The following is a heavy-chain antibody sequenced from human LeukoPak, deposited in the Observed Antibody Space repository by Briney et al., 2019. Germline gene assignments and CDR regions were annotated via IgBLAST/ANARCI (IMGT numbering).Heavy chain of an antibody. CDR2: IYYSRST. CDR1: GGSISSSSYY. Sequence: SETLSLTCTVPGGSISSSSYYWGWIRQPPGKGLVWIGSIYYSRSTYYNPSLKSRVTISVDTSKNQFSLKLSSVTAADTAVYYCARHRGAARDPLFDWGQGTLVTVSS. V-gene: IGHV4-39*01. D-gene: IGHD6-6*01. CDR3: ARHRGAARDPLFD. J-gene: IGHJ4*02.